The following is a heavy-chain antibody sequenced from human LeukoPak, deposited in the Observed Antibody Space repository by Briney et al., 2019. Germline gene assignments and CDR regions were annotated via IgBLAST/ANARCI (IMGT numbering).Heavy chain of an antibody. CDR2: IYYSGST. V-gene: IGHV4-31*03. Sequence: SETLSLTCTVSGGSISSGGYYWSWIRQHPGKGLEWIGYIYYSGSTYYNPSLKSRVTISVDTSKNQFSLKLSSVTAADTAVYYCARGSLVGATTHFDYWGQGTLVTVSS. J-gene: IGHJ4*02. CDR3: ARGSLVGATTHFDY. CDR1: GGSISSGGYY. D-gene: IGHD1-26*01.